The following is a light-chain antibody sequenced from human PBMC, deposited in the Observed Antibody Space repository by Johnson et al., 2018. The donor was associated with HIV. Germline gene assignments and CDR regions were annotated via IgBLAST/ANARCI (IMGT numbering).Light chain of an antibody. CDR2: DNN. J-gene: IGLJ1*01. V-gene: IGLV1-51*01. CDR1: SSNIRNNY. CDR3: GTWDSSLRVGF. Sequence: QSVLTQPHSVSAAPGQKVTISCSGSSSNIRNNYVSWYQQLPGTAPKLLIYDNNKRPSGIPDRFSGSKSGTSATLGITGLQTGDEADYYCGTWDSSLRVGFFGTGSKVTVL.